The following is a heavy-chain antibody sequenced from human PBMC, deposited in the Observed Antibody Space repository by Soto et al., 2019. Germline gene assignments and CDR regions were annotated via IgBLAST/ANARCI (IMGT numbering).Heavy chain of an antibody. Sequence: SVKVSCKASGGTFSSYAISWVRQAPGQGLEWMGGIIPIFGTANYAQKFQGRVTITADESTSTAYMELSSLRSEDTAVYYCARDRYRDGYKYEYYFDYWGQGTLVTVSS. V-gene: IGHV1-69*13. D-gene: IGHD5-12*01. CDR2: IIPIFGTA. CDR1: GGTFSSYA. CDR3: ARDRYRDGYKYEYYFDY. J-gene: IGHJ4*02.